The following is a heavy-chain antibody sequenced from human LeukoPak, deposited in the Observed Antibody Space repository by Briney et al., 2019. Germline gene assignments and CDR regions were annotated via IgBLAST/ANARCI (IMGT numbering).Heavy chain of an antibody. J-gene: IGHJ4*02. CDR3: ARGPIGYCSSTPICVFDY. CDR1: GFTFSTYA. D-gene: IGHD2-2*01. Sequence: PGGSLRLSCAASGFTFSTYAMSWVRQAPGKGLEWVSSISSSSSYIYYADSVEGRFTISRDNAKNSLYLQMNSLRAEDTAVYYCARGPIGYCSSTPICVFDYWGQGTLVTVSS. CDR2: ISSSSSYI. V-gene: IGHV3-21*01.